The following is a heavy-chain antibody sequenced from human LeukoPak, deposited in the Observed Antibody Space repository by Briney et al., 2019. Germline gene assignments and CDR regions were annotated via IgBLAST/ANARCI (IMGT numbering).Heavy chain of an antibody. D-gene: IGHD5-18*01. CDR2: IIPIFGTA. Sequence: GASAKVSCKASGGTFSSYAISWVRQAPGQGLEWVGRIIPIFGTANYAQKFQGRVTITTDESTSTAYMELSSLRSEDTAVYYCARALSTAMVTLVGINWFDPWGQGTLVTVSS. J-gene: IGHJ5*02. CDR3: ARALSTAMVTLVGINWFDP. V-gene: IGHV1-69*05. CDR1: GGTFSSYA.